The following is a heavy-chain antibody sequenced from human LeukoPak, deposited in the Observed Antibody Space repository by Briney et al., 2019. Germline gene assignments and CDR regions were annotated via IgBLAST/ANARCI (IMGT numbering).Heavy chain of an antibody. Sequence: PGRSLRLSCVTSGFTFSNHAMHWVRQGPGKGLEWVAVISDDGSSKFYADSVKGRFTISRDNSKNTLFLQINSLRPEDTAVYYCARVDDLDAFDMWGQRTLVTVSS. D-gene: IGHD2-2*03. CDR3: ARVDDLDAFDM. CDR1: GFTFSNHA. J-gene: IGHJ3*02. CDR2: ISDDGSSK. V-gene: IGHV3-30*04.